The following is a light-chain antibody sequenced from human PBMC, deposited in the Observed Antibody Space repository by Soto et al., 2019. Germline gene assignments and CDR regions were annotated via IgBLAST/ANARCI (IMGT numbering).Light chain of an antibody. CDR2: GIS. CDR1: QSVSSK. J-gene: IGKJ4*01. CDR3: QQYNDWPLT. V-gene: IGKV3-15*01. Sequence: EIVMTQSPATLSVSPEESATLSCRASQSVSSKLVWYQQKPGQPPRLLMYGISTRATGIPARFSGSGSETEFTLTISNLQSEDFAIYYCQQYNDWPLTFGGGTKVEIK.